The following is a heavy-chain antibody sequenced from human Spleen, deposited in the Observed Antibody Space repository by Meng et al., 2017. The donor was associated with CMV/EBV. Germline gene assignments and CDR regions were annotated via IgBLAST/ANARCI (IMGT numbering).Heavy chain of an antibody. CDR2: INHRGST. J-gene: IGHJ4*02. V-gene: IGHV4-34*01. CDR1: VRGYD. D-gene: IGHD2-2*01. Sequence: VRGYDGSWSRQPPGKGLEGMGEINHRGSTNYNPSLKSRVTISVETSKNQFSLKLSSVTAADTAVYYCARGPYCSSTSCYLEYYFDYWGQGTLVTVSS. CDR3: ARGPYCSSTSCYLEYYFDY.